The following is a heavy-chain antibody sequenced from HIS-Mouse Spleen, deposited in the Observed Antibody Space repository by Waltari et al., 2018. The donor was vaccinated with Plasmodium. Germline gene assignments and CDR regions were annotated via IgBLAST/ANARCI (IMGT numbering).Heavy chain of an antibody. V-gene: IGHV3-33*06. CDR1: GFTFSSYG. D-gene: IGHD2-8*01. J-gene: IGHJ3*02. CDR3: AKVAQGTRDAFDI. Sequence: QVQLVESGGGVVQPGRSLRLSCAASGFTFSSYGMPWVRPAPGKGLEWVAVIWYDGSNKYYADSVKGRFTISRDNSKNTLYLQMNSLRAEDTAVYYCAKVAQGTRDAFDIWGQGTMVTVSS. CDR2: IWYDGSNK.